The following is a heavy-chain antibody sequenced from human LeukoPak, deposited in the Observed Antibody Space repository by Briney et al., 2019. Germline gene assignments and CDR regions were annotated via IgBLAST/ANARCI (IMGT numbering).Heavy chain of an antibody. CDR1: EFTFSSYW. J-gene: IGHJ4*02. D-gene: IGHD2-2*01. CDR3: ANHLACGSTSCPSFDY. Sequence: GGSLRLSCAASEFTFSSYWMTWVRQAPGKGLEWVANINEDGRGKYYVDSVKGRFTISRDNAKNSVHLQMNSLRAEDTAVYYCANHLACGSTSCPSFDYWGQGTLVTVSS. CDR2: INEDGRGK. V-gene: IGHV3-7*01.